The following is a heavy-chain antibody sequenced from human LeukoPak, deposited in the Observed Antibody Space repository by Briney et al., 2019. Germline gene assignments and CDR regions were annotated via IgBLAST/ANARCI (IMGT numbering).Heavy chain of an antibody. V-gene: IGHV3-66*01. CDR1: GFTVSSNH. CDR2: IYYGGNT. CDR3: AALSGVGVKIGFDH. Sequence: GGSLRLACAASGFTVSSNHMNWVRQAPGKGLEWVSIIYYGGNTFYADSVKGRFAISRDNSKNTLYLQINSLRAEDTAVYYCAALSGVGVKIGFDHWGQGALVVVSS. J-gene: IGHJ4*02. D-gene: IGHD1-26*01.